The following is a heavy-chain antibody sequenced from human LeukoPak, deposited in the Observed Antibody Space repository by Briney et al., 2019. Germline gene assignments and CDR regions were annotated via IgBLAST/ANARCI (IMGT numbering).Heavy chain of an antibody. D-gene: IGHD3-3*01. CDR2: IIPIFGTA. Sequence: GASVKVSCKASGGTFSSYAISWVRQAPGQGLEWMGGIIPIFGTANYAQKFQGRVTITTDESTSTAYMELSSLRSEDTAVYYCARGGGSYDFWSGYYAWAEYFQHWGLGTLVTVSS. CDR1: GGTFSSYA. V-gene: IGHV1-69*05. CDR3: ARGGGSYDFWSGYYAWAEYFQH. J-gene: IGHJ1*01.